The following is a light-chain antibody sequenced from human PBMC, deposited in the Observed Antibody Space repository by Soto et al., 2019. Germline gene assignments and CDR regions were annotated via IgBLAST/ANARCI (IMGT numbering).Light chain of an antibody. V-gene: IGKV3-15*01. Sequence: ERVMTQSPALISVSPGKRVTLSCRASQDIRSSLAWYQQKPGQAPRLLIYGASIRATGVPATFSGSGSGTEFTLSICSLQSEHLGVYYCQQDSSWPLTFGGGTKVDI. CDR2: GAS. CDR1: QDIRSS. J-gene: IGKJ4*01. CDR3: QQDSSWPLT.